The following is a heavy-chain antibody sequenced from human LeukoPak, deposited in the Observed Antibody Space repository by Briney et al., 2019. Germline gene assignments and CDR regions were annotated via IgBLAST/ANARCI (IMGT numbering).Heavy chain of an antibody. CDR3: AKQLGYCSDGSCYFPY. CDR1: GFTFSSSA. D-gene: IGHD2-15*01. J-gene: IGHJ4*02. V-gene: IGHV3-23*01. CDR2: ISNNGGYT. Sequence: GSLRLSCAASGFTFSSSAMSWVRQAPGKGLEWVSAISNNGGYTYYADSVQGQFTISRDNSKSTLCLQMNSLRAEDTAVYYCAKQLGYCSDGSCYFPYWGQGTLVTVSS.